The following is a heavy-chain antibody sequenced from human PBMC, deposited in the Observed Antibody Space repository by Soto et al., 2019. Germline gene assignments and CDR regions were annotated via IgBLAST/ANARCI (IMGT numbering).Heavy chain of an antibody. CDR1: GYTFTSYY. CDR3: ARGHCSGGSCYSDYFDY. J-gene: IGHJ4*02. V-gene: IGHV1-46*03. D-gene: IGHD2-15*01. Sequence: GASVKVSCKASGYTFTSYYMHWVRQAPGQGLEWMGIINPSGGGTSYAQKFQGRVTMTRDTSTSTVYMELSSLRSEDTAVYYCARGHCSGGSCYSDYFDYWGQGTLVTVSS. CDR2: INPSGGGT.